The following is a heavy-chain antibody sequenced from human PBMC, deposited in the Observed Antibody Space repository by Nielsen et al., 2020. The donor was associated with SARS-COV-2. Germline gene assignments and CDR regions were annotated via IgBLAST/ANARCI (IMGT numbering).Heavy chain of an antibody. D-gene: IGHD6-19*01. CDR2: IYYSGST. J-gene: IGHJ4*02. V-gene: IGHV4-39*01. CDR3: ARLGTGWYYFDY. Sequence: SETLSLTCTVSGGSISSSSYYWGWIRQPPGKGLEWIGSIYYSGSTYYNPSLKSRVTISVDTSKNQFSLKLSSVTAADTAVYYCARLGTGWYYFDYWGQGTLVTVSS. CDR1: GGSISSSSYY.